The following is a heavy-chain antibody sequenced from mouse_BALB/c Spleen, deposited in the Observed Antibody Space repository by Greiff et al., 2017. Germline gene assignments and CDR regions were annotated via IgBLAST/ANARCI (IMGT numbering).Heavy chain of an antibody. CDR3: ARESLGSGYVRCFDY. CDR2: ISYSGST. J-gene: IGHJ2*01. Sequence: EVQLVESGPSLVKPSQTLSLTCSVTGDSITSGYWNWIRKFPGNKLEYMGYISYSGSTDYNPSLKRRISITRDTSKNQYYLQLYSVTTEDTATYYCARESLGSGYVRCFDYWGQGTTLTVSS. CDR1: GDSITSGY. D-gene: IGHD1-1*01. V-gene: IGHV3-8*02.